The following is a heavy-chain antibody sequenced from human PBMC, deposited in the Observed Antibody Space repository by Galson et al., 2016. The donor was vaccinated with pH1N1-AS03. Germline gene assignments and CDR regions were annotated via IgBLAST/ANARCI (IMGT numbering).Heavy chain of an antibody. D-gene: IGHD6-19*01. CDR1: ENSFARHW. J-gene: IGHJ6*02. CDR2: IYHTDSDT. CDR3: ARHPHSSVGRYGMGV. Sequence: QSGAEVKKPGESLKISCKGSENSFARHWIAWVRQMPGKGLESMGIIYHTDSDTRYSPSFKGRVTISADKSTDTAYLQSNNLQASDTATYYGARHPHSSVGRYGMGVWGQGTTVIVSS. V-gene: IGHV5-51*01.